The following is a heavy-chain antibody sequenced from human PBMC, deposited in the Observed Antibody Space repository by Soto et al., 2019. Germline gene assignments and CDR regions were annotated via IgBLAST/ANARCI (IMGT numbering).Heavy chain of an antibody. D-gene: IGHD6-13*01. CDR3: ARDLGAAAYGMDV. Sequence: QVQLVESGGGVVQPGRSLRLSCAASGFMFSSSGMHWVRQAPGKGLEWVAVIWYDGSNKYYADSVKGRFTISRDNSKYTLWLQMNSLRAEDTAVYYCARDLGAAAYGMDVWGQGTTVTVSS. CDR1: GFMFSSSG. J-gene: IGHJ6*02. CDR2: IWYDGSNK. V-gene: IGHV3-33*01.